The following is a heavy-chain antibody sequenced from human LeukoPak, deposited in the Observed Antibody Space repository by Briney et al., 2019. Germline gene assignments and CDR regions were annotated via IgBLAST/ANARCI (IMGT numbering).Heavy chain of an antibody. J-gene: IGHJ4*02. CDR1: GYTFTGYY. CDR2: INPNSGGT. D-gene: IGHD4-11*01. CDR3: ARFHDYSDSGYFDY. V-gene: IGHV1-2*02. Sequence: GASVKVSCKASGYTFTGYYMHWVRQAPGQGLEWMGWINPNSGGTNYAQKFQGRVTMTRDTSISTAYMELSRLRSDDTAVYYCARFHDYSDSGYFDYWGQGTLVTVSS.